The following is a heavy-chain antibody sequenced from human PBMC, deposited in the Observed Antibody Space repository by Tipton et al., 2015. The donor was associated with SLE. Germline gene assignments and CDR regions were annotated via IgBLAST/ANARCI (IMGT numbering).Heavy chain of an antibody. CDR3: ARDLGYCSSTNCYTEAFDI. Sequence: SLRLSCAASGFMFSIYAMHWVRQTPGKGLEWVALMSYDGDNKYYADSVKGRFTISRDNSKNTLYLQMNSLRAEDTAVYYCARDLGYCSSTNCYTEAFDIWGQGTMVTVSS. V-gene: IGHV3-30-3*01. CDR1: GFMFSIYA. CDR2: MSYDGDNK. D-gene: IGHD2-2*02. J-gene: IGHJ3*02.